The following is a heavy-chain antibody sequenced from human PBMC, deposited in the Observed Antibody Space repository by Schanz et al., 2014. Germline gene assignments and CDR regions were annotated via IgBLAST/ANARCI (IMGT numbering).Heavy chain of an antibody. D-gene: IGHD1-26*01. CDR1: GFIVSSTY. CDR3: ATGPSLGAGPPLDCHFVVDV. V-gene: IGHV4-4*02. J-gene: IGHJ6*02. CDR2: IYHSGRT. Sequence: VQLVESGGDLVQPGGSQRLSCAASGFIVSSTYMTWVRQAPGKGLGWIGEIYHSGRTNYDPSLKSRVTISMDNSNNQLSLKVSSETAADTAVRKCATGPSLGAGPPLDCHFVVDVWGQGTTVSVSS.